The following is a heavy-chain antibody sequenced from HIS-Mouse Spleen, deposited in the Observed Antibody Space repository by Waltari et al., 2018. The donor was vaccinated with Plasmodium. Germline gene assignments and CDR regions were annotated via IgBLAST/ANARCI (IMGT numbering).Heavy chain of an antibody. CDR3: ARAPIRDAFDI. CDR2: INHSGST. CDR1: GGSFSGYY. J-gene: IGHJ3*02. Sequence: QVQLQQWGAGLLKPSETLSLTCAAYGGSFSGYYWSWIRPPQGKGLEWIGEINHSGSTNYNPSLKSRVTISVDTSKNQFSLKLSSVTAADTAVYYCARAPIRDAFDIWGQGTMVTVSS. D-gene: IGHD3-9*01. V-gene: IGHV4-34*01.